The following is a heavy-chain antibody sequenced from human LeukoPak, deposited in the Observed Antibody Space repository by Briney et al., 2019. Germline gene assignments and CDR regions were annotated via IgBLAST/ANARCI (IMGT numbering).Heavy chain of an antibody. CDR1: GGSISSYY. V-gene: IGHV4-4*07. Sequence: SETLSLTCTVSGGSISSYYWSWIRQPAGKGLEWIGRIYTSGSTNYNPSLKSRVTMSVDTSKNQFSLQLSSVTAADTAVYYCARGGSYYYDSSGYYQAKGFDYWGQGTLVTVSS. CDR3: ARGGSYYYDSSGYYQAKGFDY. CDR2: IYTSGST. D-gene: IGHD3-22*01. J-gene: IGHJ4*02.